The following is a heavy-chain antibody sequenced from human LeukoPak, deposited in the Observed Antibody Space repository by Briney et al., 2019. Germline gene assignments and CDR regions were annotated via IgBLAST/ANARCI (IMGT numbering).Heavy chain of an antibody. CDR1: GGTFSSYA. CDR2: IIPIFGTA. D-gene: IGHD1-1*01. Sequence: ASVKVSCKASGGTFSSYAISWVRQAPGQGLEWMGGIIPIFGTANYAQKFQGRVTITADESTSTAYMGLSSLRSEDTAVYYCARDYRLEPLYYYGMDVWGQGTTVTVSS. CDR3: ARDYRLEPLYYYGMDV. V-gene: IGHV1-69*13. J-gene: IGHJ6*02.